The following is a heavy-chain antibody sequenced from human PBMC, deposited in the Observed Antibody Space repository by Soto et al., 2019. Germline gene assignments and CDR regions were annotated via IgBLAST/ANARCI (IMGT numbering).Heavy chain of an antibody. CDR3: ARDRDLKIWFGDSKGEYYGMDV. J-gene: IGHJ6*02. Sequence: GGSLRLSCAASGFTFSSYWMHWVRQAPGKGLVWVSRINSDGSSTSYADSVKGRFTISRDNAKNTLYLQMNSLRAEDTAVYYCARDRDLKIWFGDSKGEYYGMDVWGQGTTVTVSS. CDR1: GFTFSSYW. D-gene: IGHD3-10*01. CDR2: INSDGSST. V-gene: IGHV3-74*01.